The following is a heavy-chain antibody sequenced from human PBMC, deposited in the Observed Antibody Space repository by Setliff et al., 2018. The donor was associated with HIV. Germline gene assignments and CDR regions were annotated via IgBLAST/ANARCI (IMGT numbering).Heavy chain of an antibody. CDR3: ARIPNHSSGFDY. V-gene: IGHV1-69*04. Sequence: SVKVSCKASGNTLRNNAIGWVRQAPGQGLEWMGSLIPVLGEPRYAQSFQGRVTITRDTSANTAYMELSSLRSEDTAVYYCARIPNHSSGFDYWGQGTPVTVSS. CDR1: GNTLRNNA. CDR2: LIPVLGEP. J-gene: IGHJ4*02. D-gene: IGHD3-22*01.